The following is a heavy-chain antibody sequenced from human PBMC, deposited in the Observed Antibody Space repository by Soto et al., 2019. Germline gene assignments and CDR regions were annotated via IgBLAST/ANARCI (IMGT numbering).Heavy chain of an antibody. V-gene: IGHV3-21*01. Sequence: EVQLVESGGGLVKPGGSLRLSCAASGFTFSSYSMSWVRQAPGKGLEWVSSISGTSTYIYYADSVRGRFTISRDNAKNSLYLQMNSLRAEDTAVYYCARGAPTGTLDSFDYWGQGTLVTVSS. CDR2: ISGTSTYI. D-gene: IGHD1-1*01. J-gene: IGHJ4*02. CDR3: ARGAPTGTLDSFDY. CDR1: GFTFSSYS.